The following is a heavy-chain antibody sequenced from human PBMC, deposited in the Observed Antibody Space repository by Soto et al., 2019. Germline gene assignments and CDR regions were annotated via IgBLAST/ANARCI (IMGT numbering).Heavy chain of an antibody. CDR2: IYYSGST. Sequence: QVQLQESGPGLVKPSQTLSLTCTVSGGSISSGGYYWSWIRQHPGKGLEWIGYIYYSGSTYYNPSLKSRVTISVDTSKNQFSLKRSAVTAADTAVYDGARGYYGSGGNFDYWGQGTLVTVSS. J-gene: IGHJ4*02. CDR1: GGSISSGGYY. D-gene: IGHD3-10*01. V-gene: IGHV4-31*03. CDR3: ARGYYGSGGNFDY.